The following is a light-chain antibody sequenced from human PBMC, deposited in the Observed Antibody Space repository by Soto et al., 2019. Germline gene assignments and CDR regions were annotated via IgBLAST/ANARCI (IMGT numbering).Light chain of an antibody. CDR3: QQRSNWWT. Sequence: EIVLTQSPATLSLSPGERATLSCRASQSVSSYLAWYQQKPGQAPRLLIYDASNRATGIPARFSGSGSGTDFTLTISSLVPEDFAVYYCQQRSNWWTFGQGTKVDIK. CDR1: QSVSSY. V-gene: IGKV3-11*01. J-gene: IGKJ1*01. CDR2: DAS.